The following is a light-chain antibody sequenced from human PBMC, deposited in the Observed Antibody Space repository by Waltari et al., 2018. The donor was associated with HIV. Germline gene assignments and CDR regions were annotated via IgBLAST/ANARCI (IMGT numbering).Light chain of an antibody. CDR2: EDT. J-gene: IGLJ1*01. Sequence: NFVLTQPHSVSESPGKTVTISCARSSGNIANNHVQWYQQRPGSAPTPVIYEDTQRPSGVPDRFFGSIDTSSNSASLTIYELKTEDEADYYCQSYDQTIPCVFGTGTRLTVL. CDR1: SGNIANNH. V-gene: IGLV6-57*03. CDR3: QSYDQTIPCV.